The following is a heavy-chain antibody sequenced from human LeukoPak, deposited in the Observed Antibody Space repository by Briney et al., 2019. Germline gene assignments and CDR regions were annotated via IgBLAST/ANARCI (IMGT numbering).Heavy chain of an antibody. D-gene: IGHD2-2*01. CDR3: ARYCSSTSCYVGTGYGMDV. CDR2: INAGNGNT. J-gene: IGHJ6*02. Sequence: GASVKVSCKASGYTFTSYAMHWVRQAPGQRLEWMGWINAGNGNTKYSQKFQGRVTITRDTSTSTVYMELSSLRSEDTAVYYCARYCSSTSCYVGTGYGMDVWGQGTAVTVSS. CDR1: GYTFTSYA. V-gene: IGHV1-3*01.